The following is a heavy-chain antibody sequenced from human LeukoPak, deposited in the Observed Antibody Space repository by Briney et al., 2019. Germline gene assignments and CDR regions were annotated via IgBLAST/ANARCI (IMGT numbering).Heavy chain of an antibody. V-gene: IGHV4-39*01. CDR3: ARPRGCSSTSCYTVDFDY. CDR2: IYYSGST. CDR1: GGSISSSRYY. J-gene: IGHJ4*02. Sequence: SETLSLTCTVSGGSISSSRYYWGWIRQPQGKGRGWNGSIYYSGSTYYNPSLKSRVTISVDTSKNQFSLKLSSVTAADTAVYYCARPRGCSSTSCYTVDFDYWGQGNLVTVSS. D-gene: IGHD2-2*02.